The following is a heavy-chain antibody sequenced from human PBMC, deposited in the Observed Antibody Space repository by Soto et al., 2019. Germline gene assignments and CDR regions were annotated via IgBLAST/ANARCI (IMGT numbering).Heavy chain of an antibody. D-gene: IGHD3-10*01. CDR3: ARDFWFGELSGAFDI. V-gene: IGHV1-46*03. J-gene: IGHJ3*02. CDR1: GYTFTSYY. Sequence: ASVKVSCKASGYTFTSYYMHWVRQAPGQGLEWMGIINPSGGSTSYAQKFQGRVTMTRDTSTSTVYMELSSLRSEGTDVYYCARDFWFGELSGAFDIWGHVTMVTVSS. CDR2: INPSGGST.